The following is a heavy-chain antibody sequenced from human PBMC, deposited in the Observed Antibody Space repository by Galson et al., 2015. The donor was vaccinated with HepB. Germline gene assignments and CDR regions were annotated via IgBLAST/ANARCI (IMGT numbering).Heavy chain of an antibody. J-gene: IGHJ4*02. CDR2: INWNGGST. D-gene: IGHD6-13*01. V-gene: IGHV3-20*01. CDR1: GFTFDDYG. CDR3: ARGRWSSSWSSSDY. Sequence: SLRLSCAASGFTFDDYGMGWVRQAPGKGLEWVSGINWNGGSTGYADSVKGRFTISRDNAKNSLYLQMNSLRAEDTALYHCARGRWSSSWSSSDYWGQGTLVTVSS.